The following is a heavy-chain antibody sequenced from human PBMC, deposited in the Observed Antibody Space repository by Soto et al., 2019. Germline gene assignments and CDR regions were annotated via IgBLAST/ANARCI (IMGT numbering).Heavy chain of an antibody. CDR1: GYTFTAYY. Sequence: QVQLVQSGAAVTKPGASVKVSCKASGYTFTAYYLHWVRQAPGHGLEWLGWIDPNSGDTKYAQNFEGWVTMTRDTYINTAYLDLSRLKNDDTAVYYCARTPYYDFWSGYSFDYWGQGTLVSVPS. CDR3: ARTPYYDFWSGYSFDY. CDR2: IDPNSGDT. V-gene: IGHV1-2*04. J-gene: IGHJ4*02. D-gene: IGHD3-3*01.